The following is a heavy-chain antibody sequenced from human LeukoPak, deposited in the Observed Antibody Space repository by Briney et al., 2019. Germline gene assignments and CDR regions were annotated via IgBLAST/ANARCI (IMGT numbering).Heavy chain of an antibody. Sequence: ASLKVSCKASGCTFTSHGITWVRQAPGQGLEWMGWISVYYGNTNYSQKLQGRVTMTTDTSTRTVYMELRSLRSDDTAVYYCARTYYYDSSGYYYHDYWGQGTLVTVSS. J-gene: IGHJ4*02. CDR2: ISVYYGNT. D-gene: IGHD3-22*01. V-gene: IGHV1-18*01. CDR1: GCTFTSHG. CDR3: ARTYYYDSSGYYYHDY.